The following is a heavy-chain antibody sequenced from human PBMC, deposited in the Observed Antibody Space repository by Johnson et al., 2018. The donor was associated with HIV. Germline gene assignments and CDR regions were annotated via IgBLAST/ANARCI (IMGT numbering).Heavy chain of an antibody. CDR3: AKPRGIVGPDAFDI. D-gene: IGHD1-26*01. V-gene: IGHV3-20*04. CDR2: ITWNGGST. Sequence: EVQLVESGGGVVQPGRSLRLSCAASGFTFDHYDMSWVRQVPGKGLEWVSGITWNGGSTGYADSVKGRFIISRDNSKNTLYLQMNSLRAEDTAVYYCAKPRGIVGPDAFDIWGQGTMVTVSS. J-gene: IGHJ3*02. CDR1: GFTFDHYD.